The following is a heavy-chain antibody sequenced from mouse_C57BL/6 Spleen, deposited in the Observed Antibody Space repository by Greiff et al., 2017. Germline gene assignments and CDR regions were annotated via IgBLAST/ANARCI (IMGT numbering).Heavy chain of an antibody. V-gene: IGHV5-4*01. CDR3: ARGYDYVGGAWFAY. CDR1: GFTFSSYA. J-gene: IGHJ3*01. D-gene: IGHD2-4*01. Sequence: DVQLVESGGGLVKPGGSLKLSCAASGFTFSSYAMSWVRQTPEKRLEWVATISDGGSYTYYPDNVKGRFTISRDNAKNNLYLQMSHLKSEDTAMYYCARGYDYVGGAWFAYWGQGTLVTVSA. CDR2: ISDGGSYT.